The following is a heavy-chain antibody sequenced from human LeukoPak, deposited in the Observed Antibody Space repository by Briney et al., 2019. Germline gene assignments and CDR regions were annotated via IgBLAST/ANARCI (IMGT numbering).Heavy chain of an antibody. CDR1: GFTFSSYE. CDR3: ARLNAGYTISWADWYFDL. V-gene: IGHV3-48*03. D-gene: IGHD6-13*01. Sequence: PGGSLRLSFAASGFTFSSYEMNWVRQAPGKGLEWVSYISSSGSTIYYADSVKGRFTISRDNARNSLYLQMNSLRDEDTAVYYCARLNAGYTISWADWYFDLWGRGTLVTVSS. J-gene: IGHJ2*01. CDR2: ISSSGSTI.